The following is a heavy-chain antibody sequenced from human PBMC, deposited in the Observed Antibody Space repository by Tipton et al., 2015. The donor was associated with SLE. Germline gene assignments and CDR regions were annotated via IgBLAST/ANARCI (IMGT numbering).Heavy chain of an antibody. J-gene: IGHJ3*02. V-gene: IGHV3-7*01. Sequence: GSLRLSCAASGFTFSSYWMSWVRQAPGKGLEWVANIKQDGSEKYYVDSVKGRFTISRDNAKNSLYLQMNSLSAEDTAVYYCARVGYQGIGAFDIWGQGTMVTVSS. D-gene: IGHD2-15*01. CDR1: GFTFSSYW. CDR2: IKQDGSEK. CDR3: ARVGYQGIGAFDI.